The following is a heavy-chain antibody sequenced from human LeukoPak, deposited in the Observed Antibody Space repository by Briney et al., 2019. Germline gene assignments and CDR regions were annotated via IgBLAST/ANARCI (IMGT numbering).Heavy chain of an antibody. Sequence: ASVKVSCKVSGYTFTDYYMHWVRQAPGKGLEGMGLVDPEDGETIYAEKFQGRVTITADTSTDTAYMELSSLRSEDTAVYYCSTDGQGATLGYWGQGTLVTVSS. CDR3: STDGQGATLGY. D-gene: IGHD2-15*01. CDR2: VDPEDGET. J-gene: IGHJ4*02. CDR1: GYTFTDYY. V-gene: IGHV1-69-2*01.